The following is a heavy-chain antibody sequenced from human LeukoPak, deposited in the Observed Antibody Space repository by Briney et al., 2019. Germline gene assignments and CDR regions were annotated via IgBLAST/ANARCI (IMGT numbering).Heavy chain of an antibody. CDR2: IYYSGST. J-gene: IGHJ4*02. CDR1: GGSISSYY. D-gene: IGHD2-2*03. Sequence: SETLSLTCTVSGGSISSYYWSWIRQPPGKGLEWIGSIYYSGSTYYNPSLKRRVTISVDTSKYQYSLKLSSVTAADTAVYYCARLDIVVVPAAFWGQGTLVTVSS. V-gene: IGHV4-59*05. CDR3: ARLDIVVVPAAF.